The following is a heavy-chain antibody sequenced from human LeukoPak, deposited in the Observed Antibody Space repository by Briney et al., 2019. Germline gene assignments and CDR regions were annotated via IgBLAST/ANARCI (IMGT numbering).Heavy chain of an antibody. CDR1: GFIFSSYG. CDR2: ISYDGRNQ. Sequence: GGSLRLSCEASGFIFSSYGFHWVRQAPGKGLEWETLISYDGRNQYYGQSVKGRFTISRDNSKNIVYLQMNSLRIEDTGVYYCAKDRRESYNGPYFWGLGALVTVSA. V-gene: IGHV3-30*18. J-gene: IGHJ4*02. CDR3: AKDRRESYNGPYF. D-gene: IGHD5-24*01.